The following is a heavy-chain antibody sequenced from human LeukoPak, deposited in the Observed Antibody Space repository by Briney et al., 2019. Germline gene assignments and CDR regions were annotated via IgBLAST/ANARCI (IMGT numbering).Heavy chain of an antibody. CDR1: GGSMNLYY. D-gene: IGHD6-6*01. Sequence: KTSETLSLTCTVSGGSMNLYYWNWIRQPPGKELEWIGLIYYSGSINYHPSLESRVTISVDTSKNQFSLRLSSVTAADTAVYYCARGGVSSRSSQFHFDSWGQGVLVTVSS. J-gene: IGHJ4*02. V-gene: IGHV4-59*01. CDR3: ARGGVSSRSSQFHFDS. CDR2: IYYSGSI.